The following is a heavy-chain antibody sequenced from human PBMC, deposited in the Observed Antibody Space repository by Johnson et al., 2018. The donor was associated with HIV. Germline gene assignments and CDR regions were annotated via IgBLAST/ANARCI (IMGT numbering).Heavy chain of an antibody. V-gene: IGHV3-30*04. CDR3: ARDRRLADAFDI. CDR1: GFTFSSYA. Sequence: QVQLVESGGGVVQPGRSLGLSCAASGFTFSSYAMHWVRQAPGKGLEWVAVISYDGSNKYYADYVKGRFTISRDNAKNTLYLQMNSLRAEDTAVYYCARDRRLADAFDIWGQGTMVTVSS. J-gene: IGHJ3*02. CDR2: ISYDGSNK. D-gene: IGHD5-12*01.